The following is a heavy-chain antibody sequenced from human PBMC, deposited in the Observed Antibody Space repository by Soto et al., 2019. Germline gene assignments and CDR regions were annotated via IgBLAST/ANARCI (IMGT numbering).Heavy chain of an antibody. J-gene: IGHJ3*02. CDR3: ARDTGGVTAIDT. CDR1: GGSIISGGYY. D-gene: IGHD2-8*02. CDR2: IYYSGST. V-gene: IGHV4-31*03. Sequence: SETLSLTCTVSGGSIISGGYYFIWIRQHPGKGLEWIGYIYYSGSTYYNPSLKSRVTISVDTSKNQFSLKLSSVTAADTAVYYCARDTGGVTAIDTWGQGTMVTVSS.